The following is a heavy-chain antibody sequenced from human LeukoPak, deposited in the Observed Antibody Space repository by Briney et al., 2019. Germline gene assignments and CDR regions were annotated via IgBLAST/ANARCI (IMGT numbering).Heavy chain of an antibody. CDR1: ALTFGGDY. CDR2: ISSSGSTI. J-gene: IGHJ6*02. V-gene: IGHV3-11*01. D-gene: IGHD3-22*01. CDR3: ARVDDYDSSRYPLDV. Sequence: GPSLRLYCAATALTFGGDYMRWVRLAPRKGLEWVSYISSSGSTIYYADSVKDRFTISRDNAKNSLYLQMNSLRAEDTAVYYCARVDDYDSSRYPLDVWGQGTTVTVSS.